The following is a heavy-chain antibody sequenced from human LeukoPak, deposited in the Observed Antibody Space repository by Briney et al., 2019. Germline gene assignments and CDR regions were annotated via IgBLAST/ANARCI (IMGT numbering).Heavy chain of an antibody. V-gene: IGHV3-7*01. CDR2: IKQDGSEK. J-gene: IGHJ5*02. CDR1: GFTFSSYW. CDR3: ARERLRIAAAGEGWFDP. D-gene: IGHD6-13*01. Sequence: GGSLRLSCAASGFTFSSYWMSWVRQAPGKGLEWVANIKQDGSEKYYVDSVKGRFTISRDNAKNSLYLQMNSLRAEDTAVYYCARERLRIAAAGEGWFDPWGQGTLVTVSS.